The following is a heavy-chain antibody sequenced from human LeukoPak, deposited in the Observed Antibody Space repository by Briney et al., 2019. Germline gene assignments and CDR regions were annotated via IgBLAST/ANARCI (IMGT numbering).Heavy chain of an antibody. CDR1: GFTFSSYS. Sequence: GGSLRLSCAASGFTFSSYSMNWVRQAPGKGLEWVSPISSSSSYIYYADSMKGRFTISRDNAKNSLYLQMNSLRAEDTAVYYCASYYYGSGGDAFDIWGQGTMVTVSS. CDR2: ISSSSSYI. J-gene: IGHJ3*02. D-gene: IGHD3-10*01. V-gene: IGHV3-21*01. CDR3: ASYYYGSGGDAFDI.